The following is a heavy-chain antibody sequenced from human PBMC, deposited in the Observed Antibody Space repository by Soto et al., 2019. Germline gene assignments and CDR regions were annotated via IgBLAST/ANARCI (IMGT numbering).Heavy chain of an antibody. CDR1: GGSISSGGYY. CDR3: ARARDPYCGGDCRDWFDP. CDR2: IYYSGST. V-gene: IGHV4-31*03. J-gene: IGHJ5*02. Sequence: QVQLQESGPGLVKPSQTLSLTCTVSGGSISSGGYYWSWIRQHPGKGLEWIGYIYYSGSTYYNPSPKRRVTISVDTSKNQFSLKLSSVTTADKAVYYCARARDPYCGGDCRDWFDPWGQGTLVTVSS. D-gene: IGHD2-21*02.